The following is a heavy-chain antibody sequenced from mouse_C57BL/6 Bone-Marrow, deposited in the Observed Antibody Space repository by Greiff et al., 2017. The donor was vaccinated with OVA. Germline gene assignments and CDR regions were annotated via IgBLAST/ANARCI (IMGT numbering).Heavy chain of an antibody. CDR2: ISSGSSNI. CDR1: GYTFSDYG. J-gene: IGHJ3*01. Sequence: EVKLVESGGGLVKPGGSLKLSCAASGYTFSDYGMHWVRQAPEKGREGVAYISSGSSNIDYADRVKGRVTSYRENAKNTLFLQMTSLRSEDTAMYYCARRITTVVATDAYWGQGTLVTVSA. D-gene: IGHD1-1*01. CDR3: ARRITTVVATDAY. V-gene: IGHV5-17*01.